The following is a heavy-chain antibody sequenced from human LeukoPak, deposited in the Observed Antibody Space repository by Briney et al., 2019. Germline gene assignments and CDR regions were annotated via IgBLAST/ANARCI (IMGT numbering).Heavy chain of an antibody. Sequence: GGSLRLSCAASGFTFNNYGMHWVRQAPGKGLEWVAFLRYDGTNKYYVDSVKGRFTISRDSSNYTLYLQMNSLRPEDTAVYYCAKDLTDSSSYYYDGVGYFHFWGQGTLVTVSS. CDR1: GFTFNNYG. CDR3: AKDLTDSSSYYYDGVGYFHF. J-gene: IGHJ4*02. D-gene: IGHD6-13*01. V-gene: IGHV3-30*02. CDR2: LRYDGTNK.